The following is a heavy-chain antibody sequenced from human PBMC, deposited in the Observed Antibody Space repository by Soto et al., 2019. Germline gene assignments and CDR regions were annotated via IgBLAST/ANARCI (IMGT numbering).Heavy chain of an antibody. J-gene: IGHJ6*02. Sequence: QVPLVQSGAEVKKPGSSVKVSCKASGGTFSSYAISWVRQAPGQGLEGMGGIIPILGTANYAQKCQGRVTITADESTSTADMELSSLRSEDTAVYYCARDASGYCSSTSCSTGYYYYYGMDVWGQGTTVTVSS. CDR3: ARDASGYCSSTSCSTGYYYYYGMDV. CDR1: GGTFSSYA. V-gene: IGHV1-69*01. CDR2: IIPILGTA. D-gene: IGHD2-2*01.